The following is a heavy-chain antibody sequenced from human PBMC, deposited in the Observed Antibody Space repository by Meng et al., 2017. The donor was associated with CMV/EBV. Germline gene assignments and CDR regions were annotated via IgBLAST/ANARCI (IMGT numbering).Heavy chain of an antibody. CDR3: TTVYRYYDFWSGIDY. CDR1: GFTFSNAW. V-gene: IGHV3-15*01. J-gene: IGHJ4*02. D-gene: IGHD3-3*01. CDR2: IKSKTDGGTT. Sequence: LSLTRAASGFTFSNAWMSWVRQAPGKGLEWVGRIKSKTDGGTTDYAAPVKGRFTISRDDSKNTLYLQMNSLKTEDTAVYYCTTVYRYYDFWSGIDYWGQGTLVTVSS.